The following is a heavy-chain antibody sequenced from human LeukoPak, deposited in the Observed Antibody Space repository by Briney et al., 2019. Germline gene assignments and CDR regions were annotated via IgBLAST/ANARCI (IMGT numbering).Heavy chain of an antibody. D-gene: IGHD7-27*01. CDR1: GFTFSSYS. V-gene: IGHV3-7*01. CDR2: IKQDGSEK. Sequence: GGSLRLSCAASGFTFSSYSMNWVRQAPGKGLEWVANIKQDGSEKYYVDSVKGRFTISRDNAKNSLYLQMNSLRAEDTAVYYCARGGGFSTGDPDDYWGQGTLVTVSS. J-gene: IGHJ4*02. CDR3: ARGGGFSTGDPDDY.